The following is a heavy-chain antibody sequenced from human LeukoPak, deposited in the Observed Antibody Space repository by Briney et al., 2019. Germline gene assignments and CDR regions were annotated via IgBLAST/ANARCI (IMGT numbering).Heavy chain of an antibody. V-gene: IGHV4-39*07. CDR2: IYYSGST. J-gene: IGHJ4*02. D-gene: IGHD3-22*01. Sequence: PSETLSLTCTVSGGSISSSSYYWGWIRQPPGKGLEWIGSIYYSGSTYYNPSLKSRVTISVDTSKNQFSLKLSSVTAADTAVYYCARVPSSYYDSSGSYFDYWGRGTLVTVSS. CDR3: ARVPSSYYDSSGSYFDY. CDR1: GGSISSSSYY.